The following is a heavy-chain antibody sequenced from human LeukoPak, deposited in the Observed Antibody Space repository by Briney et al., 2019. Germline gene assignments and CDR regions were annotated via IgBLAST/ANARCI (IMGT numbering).Heavy chain of an antibody. Sequence: PGGSLRLSCAASGVTFSSYAMSWVRQAPGEGLEWVSAISGSGGSTYYADSVKGRFTISRDNSKNTLYLQMNSLRAEDTAVYYCARCPQVRTGNLFNYYYYMDVWGKGTTVTVSS. CDR1: GVTFSSYA. V-gene: IGHV3-23*01. D-gene: IGHD1-1*01. J-gene: IGHJ6*03. CDR3: ARCPQVRTGNLFNYYYYMDV. CDR2: ISGSGGST.